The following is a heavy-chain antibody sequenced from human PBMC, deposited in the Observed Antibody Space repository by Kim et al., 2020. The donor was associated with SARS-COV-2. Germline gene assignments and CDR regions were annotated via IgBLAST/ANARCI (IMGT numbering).Heavy chain of an antibody. Sequence: GGSLRLSCAVSGFTVSGNYKTWVRQAPGKGLEWVAAIYFDGRTEYGDSVKGRFTISTASSKNTLFLQMSNLRTEDTAMYYCGAGWGWAPGGYWGQGTQVIVSS. J-gene: IGHJ4*02. D-gene: IGHD3-16*01. V-gene: IGHV3-53*01. CDR3: GAGWGWAPGGY. CDR1: GFTVSGNY. CDR2: IYFDGRT.